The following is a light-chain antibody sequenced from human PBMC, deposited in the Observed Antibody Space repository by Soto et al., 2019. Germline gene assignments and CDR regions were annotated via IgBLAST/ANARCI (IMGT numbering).Light chain of an antibody. V-gene: IGLV2-14*01. CDR3: SSYPSSNTYV. CDR2: EVS. Sequence: QSVLTQPASVSGSPGQSITISCTGTSSDVGGYNYVSWYQQHPGKAPKLIIYEVSNRPSGVSNRFSGSKSDNTASLTISGLQAEDEADYYCSSYPSSNTYVFGTGTKLTVL. CDR1: SSDVGGYNY. J-gene: IGLJ1*01.